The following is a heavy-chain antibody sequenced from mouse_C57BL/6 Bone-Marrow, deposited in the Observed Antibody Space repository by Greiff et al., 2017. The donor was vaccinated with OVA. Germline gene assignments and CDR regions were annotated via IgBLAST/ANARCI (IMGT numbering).Heavy chain of an antibody. CDR2: IYPGDGDT. CDR3: ARSRGWTRFAY. CDR1: GYAFSSYW. D-gene: IGHD2-3*01. V-gene: IGHV1-80*01. Sequence: VQLVESGAELVKPGASVKISCKASGYAFSSYWMNWVKQRPGKGLEWIGQIYPGDGDTNYNGKFKGKATLTADKSSSTAYMQLSSLTSEDSAVYYCARSRGWTRFAYWGQGTLVTVSA. J-gene: IGHJ3*01.